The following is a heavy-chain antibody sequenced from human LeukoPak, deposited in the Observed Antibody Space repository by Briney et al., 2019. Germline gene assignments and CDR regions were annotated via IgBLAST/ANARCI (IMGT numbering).Heavy chain of an antibody. CDR1: GFTVSSNY. CDR2: IYSGGST. J-gene: IGHJ4*02. V-gene: IGHV3-53*01. D-gene: IGHD5-18*01. CDR3: ANDLGWIQLNLG. Sequence: GGSLRLSCAASGFTVSSNYMSWVRQAPGKGLEWVSVIYSGGSTYYADSVKGRFTISRDNSRNTVYLQMNSLRAEDTAVYYCANDLGWIQLNLGRGQGTLVTVSS.